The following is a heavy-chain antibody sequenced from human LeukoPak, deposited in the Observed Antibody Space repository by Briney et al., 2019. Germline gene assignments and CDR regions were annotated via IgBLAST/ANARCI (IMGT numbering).Heavy chain of an antibody. V-gene: IGHV1-2*02. CDR2: INPNSGGT. Sequence: ASVKVSCKASGYTFTGYYMHWVRQAPGRGLEWMGWINPNSGGTNYAQKFQGRVTMTRDTSISTAYMELSRLRSDDTAVYYCARDLRLGELSLYYFDYWGQGTLVTVSS. D-gene: IGHD3-16*02. CDR1: GYTFTGYY. J-gene: IGHJ4*02. CDR3: ARDLRLGELSLYYFDY.